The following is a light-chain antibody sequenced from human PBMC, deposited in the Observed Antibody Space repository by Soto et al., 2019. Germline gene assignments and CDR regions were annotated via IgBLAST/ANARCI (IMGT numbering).Light chain of an antibody. CDR3: LQDYNYPRT. Sequence: AVQMTQSPSSLSASVGDRVTITCRASQAIRSDLGWYQMKPGKVPKLLIYAASHLQSGVPSRFIGRGYGTDFTLTISSLQPEDFATYYCLQDYNYPRTFGQGTKVEI. V-gene: IGKV1-6*01. J-gene: IGKJ1*01. CDR2: AAS. CDR1: QAIRSD.